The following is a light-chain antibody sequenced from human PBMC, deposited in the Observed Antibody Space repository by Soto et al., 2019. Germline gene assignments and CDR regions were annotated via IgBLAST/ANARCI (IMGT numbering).Light chain of an antibody. CDR2: DVS. J-gene: IGLJ1*01. CDR3: RSYRSSSTLHV. Sequence: QSALTQPASVSGSPGQSITISCTGTSSDVGGYKYVSWYQQHPGKAPKLMIYDVSNRPSGVSNRFSGSKSGNTASLNISGLQAEDEADYYCRSYRSSSTLHVFGTGTKLTVL. CDR1: SSDVGGYKY. V-gene: IGLV2-14*01.